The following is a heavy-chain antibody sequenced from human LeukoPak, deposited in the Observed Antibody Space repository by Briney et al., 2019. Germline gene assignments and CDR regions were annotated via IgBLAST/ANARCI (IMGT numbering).Heavy chain of an antibody. J-gene: IGHJ4*02. D-gene: IGHD6-13*01. CDR2: ISYDGSNK. Sequence: GGSLRLSCAAPGFTFSSYVMNWVRQAPGKGLEWVASISYDGSNKYCADSVKGRFTISRDNSKNTLYLEMNSLRAEDTAVYYCARNRQLDYWGQGTLVTVSS. V-gene: IGHV3-30*04. CDR1: GFTFSSYV. CDR3: ARNRQLDY.